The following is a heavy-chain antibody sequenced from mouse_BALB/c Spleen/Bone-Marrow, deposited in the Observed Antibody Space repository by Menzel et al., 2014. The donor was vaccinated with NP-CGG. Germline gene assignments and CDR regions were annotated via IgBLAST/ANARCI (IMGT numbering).Heavy chain of an antibody. Sequence: QVQLQQSGAELVKPGASVKLSCKASGYTFTSYWMHWVKQRPGQGLEWIGEINPSNGRTNYNEKFKNKATLNVDKSSSTAYMQLSSLTSEDSAVYYCARCYYGNYFDYWGQGTTLTVSS. CDR2: INPSNGRT. CDR3: ARCYYGNYFDY. J-gene: IGHJ2*01. CDR1: GYTFTSYW. D-gene: IGHD2-1*01. V-gene: IGHV1S81*02.